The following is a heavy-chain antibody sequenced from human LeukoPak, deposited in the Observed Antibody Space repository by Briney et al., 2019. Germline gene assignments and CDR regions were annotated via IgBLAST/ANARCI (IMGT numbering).Heavy chain of an antibody. Sequence: ASVKVSCKASGYTFTSYGISWVRQAPGQGLEWMGWISDYNGSTNYAQMLQGRVTMTTDTSTSTAYMELRSLRSDDTAVYYCARVDGSYLFHAFDIWGQGTMVTVSS. CDR1: GYTFTSYG. D-gene: IGHD1-26*01. V-gene: IGHV1-18*01. J-gene: IGHJ3*02. CDR3: ARVDGSYLFHAFDI. CDR2: ISDYNGST.